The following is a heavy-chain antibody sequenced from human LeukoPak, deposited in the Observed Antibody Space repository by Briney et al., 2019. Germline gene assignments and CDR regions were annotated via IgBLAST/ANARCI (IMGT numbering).Heavy chain of an antibody. V-gene: IGHV4-59*01. CDR3: ARTTEDCSSTSCYQYWFDP. D-gene: IGHD2-2*01. CDR1: GGSISSYY. CDR2: IHYSGST. J-gene: IGHJ5*02. Sequence: SETMSLTCTVSGGSISSYYWSWIRQPPGKGLEWIGYIHYSGSTSYNPSLKSRVTISVDTSKNQISLKVRSVTAADTAVYYCARTTEDCSSTSCYQYWFDPWGQGTLVTVSS.